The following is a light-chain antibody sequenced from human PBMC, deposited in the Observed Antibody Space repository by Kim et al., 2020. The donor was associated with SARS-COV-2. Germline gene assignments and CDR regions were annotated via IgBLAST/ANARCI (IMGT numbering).Light chain of an antibody. CDR2: RDH. J-gene: IGLJ1*01. Sequence: SVSQGQTASITCSGDRLGDKFSSWYQQKPGQSPVVGIFRDHRRPAGIPERFSGSNSGNTATLTISGTQAMDEADYYCQAWDSSIYVFGTGTKVTVL. CDR3: QAWDSSIYV. V-gene: IGLV3-1*01. CDR1: RLGDKF.